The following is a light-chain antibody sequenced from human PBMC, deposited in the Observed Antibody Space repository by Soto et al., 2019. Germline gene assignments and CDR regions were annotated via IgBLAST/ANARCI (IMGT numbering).Light chain of an antibody. V-gene: IGKV3-11*01. J-gene: IGKJ1*01. Sequence: EIVLTQSPGTLSLSPGERATLSCRASQSVSSYLAWYQQKPGQAPRLLIYDASNRATGIPARFSGSGSGTDFTLTISSLEPEDFAVYYCQLYGTSPKTFGQGTKVDIK. CDR2: DAS. CDR1: QSVSSY. CDR3: QLYGTSPKT.